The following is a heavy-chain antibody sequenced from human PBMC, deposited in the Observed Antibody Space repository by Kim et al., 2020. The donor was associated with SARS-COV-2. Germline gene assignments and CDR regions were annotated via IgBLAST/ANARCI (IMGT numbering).Heavy chain of an antibody. J-gene: IGHJ5*02. D-gene: IGHD1-26*01. Sequence: AQKFQGRVTITADESTSTAYMELSSLRSEDTAVYYCAIIVGATRGGWFDPWGQGTLVTVSS. CDR3: AIIVGATRGGWFDP. V-gene: IGHV1-69*01.